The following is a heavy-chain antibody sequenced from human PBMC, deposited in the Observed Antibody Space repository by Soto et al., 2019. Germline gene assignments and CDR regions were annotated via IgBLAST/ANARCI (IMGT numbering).Heavy chain of an antibody. CDR3: AKWDYDSSGYLDY. J-gene: IGHJ4*02. D-gene: IGHD3-22*01. CDR1: GFTFSSYA. Sequence: GGSLRLSCAASGFTFSSYAMSWVRQAPGKGLEWVSAISGSGGSTYYADSVKGRFTISRDNPKNTLYLQMNSLRAEDTAVYYCAKWDYDSSGYLDYWGQGTLVTVSS. V-gene: IGHV3-23*01. CDR2: ISGSGGST.